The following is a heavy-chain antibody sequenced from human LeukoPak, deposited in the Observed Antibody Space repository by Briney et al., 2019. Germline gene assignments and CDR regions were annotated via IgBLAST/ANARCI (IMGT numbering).Heavy chain of an antibody. CDR3: AREVASGWADY. CDR1: GGSISSYY. J-gene: IGHJ4*02. CDR2: VFSSGNT. V-gene: IGHV4-4*07. D-gene: IGHD6-19*01. Sequence: SETLSLTCTVSGGSISSYYWSWIRQPAGEGLEWIGRVFSSGNTYHNPSLKSRVTMSVDTSKNQFSLKLISVTAADTAVYYCAREVASGWADYWGQGTLVTVSS.